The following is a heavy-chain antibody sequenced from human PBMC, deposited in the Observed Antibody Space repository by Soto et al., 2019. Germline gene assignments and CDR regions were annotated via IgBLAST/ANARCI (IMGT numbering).Heavy chain of an antibody. CDR3: STVELRGVIHF. J-gene: IGHJ4*02. D-gene: IGHD3-10*01. Sequence: EVLLVESGGGLVKPGGSLRLSCAGSGFTFHNAWMNWVRQAPGKGLEWVGRVTSRTEGATSHYAATVKDRFIISRDDSTDTLHLQMTSLRTEDTAVYYCSTVELRGVIHFWGQGTLVSVSS. CDR1: GFTFHNAW. V-gene: IGHV3-15*01. CDR2: VTSRTEGATS.